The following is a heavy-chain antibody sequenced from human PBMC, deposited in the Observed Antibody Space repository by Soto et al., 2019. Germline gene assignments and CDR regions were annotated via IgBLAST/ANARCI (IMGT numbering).Heavy chain of an antibody. Sequence: PXVSLRLSCASSGLTLSMSAVNWVRQAPGKGLEWVSYISDIGDSTYSADSVKGRFTISRDRSKNTVSLQMDSLRAEDTAVYYCAKDRGIIVKAGDAFDVWGQGTKVTVSS. V-gene: IGHV3-23*01. D-gene: IGHD3-16*02. CDR2: ISDIGDST. CDR1: GLTLSMSA. J-gene: IGHJ3*01. CDR3: AKDRGIIVKAGDAFDV.